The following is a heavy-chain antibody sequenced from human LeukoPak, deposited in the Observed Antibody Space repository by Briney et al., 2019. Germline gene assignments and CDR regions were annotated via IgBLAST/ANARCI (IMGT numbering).Heavy chain of an antibody. V-gene: IGHV3-23*01. CDR2: ITPNADRT. Sequence: PGGSLGLSCAASGFTFGSYGMSWVRQAPGKGLEWVSFITPNADRTSYADSVEGRLTISRDNPRNTVYMQMNSLRDEDTAVYYCAIMHGYYDGSGYWVQWGQGTLVTVSS. J-gene: IGHJ1*01. CDR1: GFTFGSYG. CDR3: AIMHGYYDGSGYWVQ. D-gene: IGHD3-22*01.